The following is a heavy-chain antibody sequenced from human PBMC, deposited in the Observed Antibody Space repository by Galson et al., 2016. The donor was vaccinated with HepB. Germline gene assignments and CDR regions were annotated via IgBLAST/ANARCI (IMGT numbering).Heavy chain of an antibody. D-gene: IGHD5-18*01. CDR1: GVSMSSFY. J-gene: IGHJ4*02. V-gene: IGHV4-59*03. CDR2: ISYKGGT. Sequence: SETLSLTCTVSGVSMSSFYWSWIRQTPGKGLEWTAYISYKGGTNYNPSLKSRVTISVHTSKNQFSLKLRSVTAADTAVYYCATTGREYSYGLFDNWGQGTLVTVSS. CDR3: ATTGREYSYGLFDN.